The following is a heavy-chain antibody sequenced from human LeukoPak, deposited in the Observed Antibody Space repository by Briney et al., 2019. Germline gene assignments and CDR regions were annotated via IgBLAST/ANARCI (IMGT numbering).Heavy chain of an antibody. D-gene: IGHD6-19*01. Sequence: HPGGSLRLSCAASGFTFNIYWMHWVRQAPGKGLVWVSRINSDGSITNYADSVKGRFTISRDNAKNTLYLQMNSLRAEDTAVYFCAGSGWETHFDHWGQGTLVTVSS. CDR2: INSDGSIT. J-gene: IGHJ4*02. CDR1: GFTFNIYW. CDR3: AGSGWETHFDH. V-gene: IGHV3-74*01.